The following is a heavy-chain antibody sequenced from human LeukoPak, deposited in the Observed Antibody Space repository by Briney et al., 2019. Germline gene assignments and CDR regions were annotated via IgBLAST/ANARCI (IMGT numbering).Heavy chain of an antibody. J-gene: IGHJ4*02. CDR3: AKAVGASRPFDY. CDR1: GFTFRNYA. CDR2: ISASGAST. D-gene: IGHD1-26*01. V-gene: IGHV3-23*01. Sequence: PGGSLRLSCAASGFTFRNYAMSWVRQAPGKGLEWVSTISASGASTGYADSVKGRFTISRDNSKNTLYLQMKSLRGEDTAVYYCAKAVGASRPFDYWGQGTLVTVSS.